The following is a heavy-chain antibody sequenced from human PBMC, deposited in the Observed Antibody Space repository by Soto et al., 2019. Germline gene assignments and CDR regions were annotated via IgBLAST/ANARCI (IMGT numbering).Heavy chain of an antibody. CDR2: IIPIFGTA. J-gene: IGHJ4*02. CDR3: ARTYGSGSTIFDY. V-gene: IGHV1-69*13. CDR1: GGTFSSYA. Sequence: SVKVSCKASGGTFSSYAISWVRQAPGQGLEWMGGIIPIFGTANYAQKFQGRATITADESTSTAYMELSSLRSEDTAVYYCARTYGSGSTIFDYWGQGTLVTVSS. D-gene: IGHD3-10*01.